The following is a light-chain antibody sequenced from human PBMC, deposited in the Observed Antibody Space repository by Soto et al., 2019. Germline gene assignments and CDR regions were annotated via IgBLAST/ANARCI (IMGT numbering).Light chain of an antibody. J-gene: IGLJ1*01. CDR2: LNSDGSH. V-gene: IGLV4-69*01. CDR3: QTWGTGIHV. Sequence: QLVLTQSPSASASLGASVKLTCTLSSGHSSYAIAGHQQQPKMGPRYLMKLNSDGSHSKGDGIPDRFSGSSSGAERYLIISSLQSEDEADYYCQTWGTGIHVFGTGTKLTVL. CDR1: SGHSSYA.